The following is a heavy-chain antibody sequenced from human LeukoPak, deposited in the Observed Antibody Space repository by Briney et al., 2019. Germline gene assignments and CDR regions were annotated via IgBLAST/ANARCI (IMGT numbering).Heavy chain of an antibody. J-gene: IGHJ4*02. D-gene: IGHD6-13*01. CDR3: ARGEERRAGTATYFDY. CDR2: INHSGST. Sequence: SETLSLTCAVYGGSFSGYYWGWIRQPPGKGLEWIGEINHSGSTNYNPSLKSRVTISVDTSKNQFSLKLSSVTAADTAVYYCARGEERRAGTATYFDYWGQGTLVTVSS. V-gene: IGHV4-34*01. CDR1: GGSFSGYY.